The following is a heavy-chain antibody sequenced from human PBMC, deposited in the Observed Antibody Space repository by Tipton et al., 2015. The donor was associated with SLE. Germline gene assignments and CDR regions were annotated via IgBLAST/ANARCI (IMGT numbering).Heavy chain of an antibody. CDR2: IHHGGST. D-gene: IGHD3-22*01. CDR1: GGSVSSGSYY. Sequence: TLSLTCTVSGGSVSSGSYYWSWIRQPPGKGLEWIATIHHGGSTNYNPSLKSRVTISVDTSKNQFSLKLSSVTAADTAVYYCARVAPRYDSSGYERAFDIWGQGTMVTVSS. V-gene: IGHV4-39*07. J-gene: IGHJ3*02. CDR3: ARVAPRYDSSGYERAFDI.